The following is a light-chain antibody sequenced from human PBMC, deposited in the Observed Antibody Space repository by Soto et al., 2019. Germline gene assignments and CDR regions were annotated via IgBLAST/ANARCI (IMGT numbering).Light chain of an antibody. J-gene: IGKJ1*01. Sequence: EIVLTQSPGTLSLTPMEIATVSFTPIPSVSSNYLAWSQQHPGQAPRLLLYGASSRATGIPDRFSGSGSGTAFTPPTSRLEPEDFAVYYCQQYGSSYPWTFGQGTKVDIK. CDR2: GAS. V-gene: IGKV3-20*01. CDR1: PSVSSNY. CDR3: QQYGSSYPWT.